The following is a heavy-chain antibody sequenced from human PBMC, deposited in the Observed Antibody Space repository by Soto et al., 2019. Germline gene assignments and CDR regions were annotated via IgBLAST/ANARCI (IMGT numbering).Heavy chain of an antibody. CDR3: ARLYGSGSYD. J-gene: IGHJ4*02. CDR2: ISSSSSYT. D-gene: IGHD3-10*01. Sequence: GSLRLSCAASGFAFSDYYMSWIRQAPGKGLEWVSYISSSSSYTNYADSVKGRFTISRDNAKNSLYLQMNSLRAEDTAVYYCARLYGSGSYDWGPGTLVTVSS. CDR1: GFAFSDYY. V-gene: IGHV3-11*03.